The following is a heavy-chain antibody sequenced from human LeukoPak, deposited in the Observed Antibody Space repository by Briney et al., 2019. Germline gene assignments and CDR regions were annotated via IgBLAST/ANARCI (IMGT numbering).Heavy chain of an antibody. CDR2: INPNSGGT. Sequence: ASVKVSCKAPGYTFTGYYMHWVRQAPGQGLEWMGWINPNSGGTNYAQKFQGRVTMTRDTSISTAYMELSRLRSDDTAVYYCARVEVGDYVWGSYRLWGQGTLVTVSS. D-gene: IGHD3-16*02. CDR1: GYTFTGYY. V-gene: IGHV1-2*02. CDR3: ARVEVGDYVWGSYRL. J-gene: IGHJ4*02.